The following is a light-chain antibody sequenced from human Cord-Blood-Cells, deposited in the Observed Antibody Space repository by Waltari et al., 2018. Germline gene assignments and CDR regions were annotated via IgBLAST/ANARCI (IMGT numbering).Light chain of an antibody. CDR2: EGS. J-gene: IGLJ1*01. CDR1: SSAVRSYNP. Sequence: QSALTQPASVSGSPGQSITISCTGTSSAVRSYNPVSWYQQHPGKAPKLMIYEGSKRPSGVSNRFSGSKSGNTASLTISGLQAEDEADYYCCSYAGSSTYVFGTGTKVTVL. CDR3: CSYAGSSTYV. V-gene: IGLV2-23*01.